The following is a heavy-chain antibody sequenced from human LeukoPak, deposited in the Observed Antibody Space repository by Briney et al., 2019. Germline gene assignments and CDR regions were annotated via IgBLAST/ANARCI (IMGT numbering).Heavy chain of an antibody. D-gene: IGHD1-26*01. V-gene: IGHV4-59*01. CDR2: VYYTGST. CDR1: GGSISTYY. Sequence: SETLSLTCTVSGGSISTYYWSWIRHTPGKGLEWIGYVYYTGSTNSNPSLKSRVTISVDTSKNQVSLKLTSVTAADTAVYYCARGDRDPSRPDYWGQGTLVTVSS. J-gene: IGHJ4*02. CDR3: ARGDRDPSRPDY.